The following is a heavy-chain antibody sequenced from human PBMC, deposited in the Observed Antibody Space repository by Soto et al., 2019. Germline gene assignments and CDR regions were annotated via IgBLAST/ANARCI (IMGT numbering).Heavy chain of an antibody. D-gene: IGHD6-13*01. V-gene: IGHV3-30-3*01. CDR1: GFTFSSYA. CDR2: ISYDGSNK. J-gene: IGHJ4*02. Sequence: PGGSLRLSCAASGFTFSSYAMHWVRQAPGKGLEWVAVISYDGSNKYYADSVKGRFTISRDNSKNTLYLQMNSLRAEDTAVYYCARGQTPYSSSWYYFDYWGQGTLVTVSS. CDR3: ARGQTPYSSSWYYFDY.